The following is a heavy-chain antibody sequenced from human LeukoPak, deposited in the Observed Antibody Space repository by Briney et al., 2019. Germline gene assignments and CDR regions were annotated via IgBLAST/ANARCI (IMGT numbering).Heavy chain of an antibody. CDR2: IIPIFGTA. CDR1: GGTFSRYA. V-gene: IGHV1-69*01. CDR3: ARETYSSGWFRSQLDP. Sequence: SVKVSCKASGGTFSRYAISWVRQAPGQGLEWMGGIIPIFGTANYAQKFQGGVTITADESTSTAYMELSSLRSEDTAVYYCARETYSSGWFRSQLDPWGQGTLVTVSS. J-gene: IGHJ5*02. D-gene: IGHD6-19*01.